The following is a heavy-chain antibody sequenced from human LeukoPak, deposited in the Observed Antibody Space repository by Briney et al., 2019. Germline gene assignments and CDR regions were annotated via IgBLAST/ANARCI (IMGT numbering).Heavy chain of an antibody. CDR2: ISAYNGKT. J-gene: IGHJ4*02. V-gene: IGHV1-18*01. CDR1: GYTFTSYD. CDR3: ARDLADYDEYYFDY. D-gene: IGHD4-17*01. Sequence: ASVKVSCKASGYTFTSYDISWVRQAPGQGLEWMGWISAYNGKTNYAQKFQGRVTMTTDTSTSTAYMELRSLRSDDTAVYYCARDLADYDEYYFDYWGQGTLVTVSS.